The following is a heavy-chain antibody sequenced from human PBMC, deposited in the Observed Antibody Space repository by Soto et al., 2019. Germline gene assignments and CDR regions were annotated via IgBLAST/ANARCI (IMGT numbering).Heavy chain of an antibody. CDR3: ARGIDFWSGYYSRPYYFDY. J-gene: IGHJ4*02. CDR2: IWYDGSNK. V-gene: IGHV3-33*01. Sequence: GGSLRLSCAASGFTFSSYGMHWVRQAPGKGLEWVAVIWYDGSNKYYADSVKGRFTISRDNSKNTLYLQMNSLRAEDTAVYYYARGIDFWSGYYSRPYYFDYWGQGALVTVSS. D-gene: IGHD3-3*01. CDR1: GFTFSSYG.